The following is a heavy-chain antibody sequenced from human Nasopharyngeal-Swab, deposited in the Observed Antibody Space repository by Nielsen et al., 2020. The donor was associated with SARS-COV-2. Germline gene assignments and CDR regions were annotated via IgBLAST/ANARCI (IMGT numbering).Heavy chain of an antibody. V-gene: IGHV3-23*01. CDR2: ISGSGGST. CDR1: GFTFSSYA. D-gene: IGHD2-2*01. J-gene: IGHJ6*02. CDR3: AKGGYCSSTSCYAGYYYYGMDV. Sequence: GESLKISCAASGFTFSSYAMSWVRQAPGKGLEWVSAISGSGGSTYYADSVKGRFTISRDNSKNTLYLQMHSLRAEDTAVYYCAKGGYCSSTSCYAGYYYYGMDVWGQGTTVTVSS.